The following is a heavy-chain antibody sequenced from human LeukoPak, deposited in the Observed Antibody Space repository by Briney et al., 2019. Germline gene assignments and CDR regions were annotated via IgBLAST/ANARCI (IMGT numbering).Heavy chain of an antibody. V-gene: IGHV3-33*01. Sequence: PGTPLRLSCAASGFTFRNYGMQWVRQAPGKGLEWVALIWYDGTIKHCADSVEGRFTISRDNSKNTVYLQMNSLRAEDTAVYYCARFVPYYMDVWGKGTTVTVSS. CDR3: ARFVPYYMDV. CDR1: GFTFRNYG. D-gene: IGHD3-16*01. CDR2: IWYDGTIK. J-gene: IGHJ6*03.